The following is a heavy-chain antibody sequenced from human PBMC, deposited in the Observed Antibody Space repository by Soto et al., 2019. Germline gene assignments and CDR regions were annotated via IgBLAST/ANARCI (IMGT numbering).Heavy chain of an antibody. D-gene: IGHD6-25*01. Sequence: PGGSLRLSCSASGFTLSNDLVHWVRQSPGKGLVWVSRISADGSDTAYADSVKGRFSISRDNARNTVYLQMSSLRVDDTAVYYCLGKVPSGPWRAWGQGTLVTVSS. V-gene: IGHV3-74*01. CDR1: GFTLSNDL. CDR3: LGKVPSGPWRA. J-gene: IGHJ5*02. CDR2: ISADGSDT.